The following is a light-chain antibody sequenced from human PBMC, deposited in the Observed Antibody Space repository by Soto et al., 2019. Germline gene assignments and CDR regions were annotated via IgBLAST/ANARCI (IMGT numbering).Light chain of an antibody. V-gene: IGLV2-14*01. J-gene: IGLJ1*01. CDR2: EVS. CDR3: CSYTDSRTYV. Sequence: QSALTQPASVSGSPGQSITISFTGASSDVSDNNYVSWYQQHPGRAPKLLIFEVSNRPSGVSNRFSGSKSANTAALTISGLQPEDEADYYCCSYTDSRTYVFGTGTKVTVL. CDR1: SSDVSDNNY.